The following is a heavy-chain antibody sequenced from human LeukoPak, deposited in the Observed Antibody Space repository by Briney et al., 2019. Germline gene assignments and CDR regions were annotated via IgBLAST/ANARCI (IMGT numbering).Heavy chain of an antibody. D-gene: IGHD3-3*01. Sequence: ASVKVSCKASGYTFTSYDINWVRQATGQGLEWMGWMNPSSGNTCYAQKFQGRVTMTRNTSISTAYMELSSLRSEDTAVYYCATGVVPIWFDPWGQGTLVTVSS. CDR3: ATGVVPIWFDP. CDR2: MNPSSGNT. V-gene: IGHV1-8*01. J-gene: IGHJ5*02. CDR1: GYTFTSYD.